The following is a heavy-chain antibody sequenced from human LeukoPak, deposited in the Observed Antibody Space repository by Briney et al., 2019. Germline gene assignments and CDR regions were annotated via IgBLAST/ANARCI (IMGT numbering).Heavy chain of an antibody. CDR1: GFTFNTYD. D-gene: IGHD3-3*01. CDR2: ISSSGSTI. CDR3: AREDYDFWSGYSRRALGY. V-gene: IGHV3-48*03. J-gene: IGHJ4*02. Sequence: GGSLRLSCAASGFTFNTYDMHWVRQAPGKGLEWVSYISSSGSTIYYADSVKGRLTISRDNAKNSLYLQMNSLRAEDTAVYYCAREDYDFWSGYSRRALGYWGQGTLVAVSS.